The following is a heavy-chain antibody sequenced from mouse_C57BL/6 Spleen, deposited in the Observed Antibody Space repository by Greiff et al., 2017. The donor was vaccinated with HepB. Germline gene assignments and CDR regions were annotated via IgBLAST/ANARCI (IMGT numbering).Heavy chain of an antibody. V-gene: IGHV3-6*01. CDR3: ARGSPYAMDY. D-gene: IGHD1-1*01. CDR1: GYSITSGYY. CDR2: ISYDGSN. Sequence: DVKLQESGPGLVKPSQSLSLTCSVTGYSITSGYYWNWIRQFPGNKLEWMGYISYDGSNNYNPSLENRISITRDTSKNQFFLKLNSVTTEDTATYYCARGSPYAMDYWGQGTSVTVSS. J-gene: IGHJ4*01.